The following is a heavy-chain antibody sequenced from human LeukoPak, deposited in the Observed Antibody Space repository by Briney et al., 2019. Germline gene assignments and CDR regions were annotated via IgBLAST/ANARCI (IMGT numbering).Heavy chain of an antibody. CDR3: AKDYGTSCPDY. CDR2: IRYDGSSK. Sequence: GGSLRLSCAASGFTFSSYGMHWVRQAPGKGLEWVAFIRYDGSSKYYADSVKGRFTISRDNSKNTLYLQMNSLRAEDTAVYYCAKDYGTSCPDYWGQGTLVTVSS. CDR1: GFTFSSYG. V-gene: IGHV3-30*02. D-gene: IGHD2-2*01. J-gene: IGHJ4*02.